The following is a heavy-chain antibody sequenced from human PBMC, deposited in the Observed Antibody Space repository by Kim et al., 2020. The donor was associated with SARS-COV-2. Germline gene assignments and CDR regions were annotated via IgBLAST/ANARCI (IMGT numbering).Heavy chain of an antibody. J-gene: IGHJ4*02. CDR1: GGTFSSYA. Sequence: SVKVSCKASGGTFSSYAISWVRQAPGQGLEWMGGIIPIFGTANYAQKFQGRVTITADESTSTAYMELSSLRSEDTAVYYCARDGWETGTTFDYWGQGTLVTVSS. CDR2: IIPIFGTA. D-gene: IGHD1-7*01. CDR3: ARDGWETGTTFDY. V-gene: IGHV1-69*13.